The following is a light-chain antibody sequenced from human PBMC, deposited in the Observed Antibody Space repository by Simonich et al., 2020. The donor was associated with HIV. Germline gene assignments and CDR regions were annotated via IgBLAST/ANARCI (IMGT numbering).Light chain of an antibody. CDR2: WAS. J-gene: IGKJ1*01. V-gene: IGKV4-1*01. Sequence: DIVMTQSPDSLAVSLGERATINCKSSQSVLYSSNNKNYLAWYLQKPGHPPNLLIYWASTRESGVPDRFSASGSGTDFTLTISSLQAEDVAIYYCQQYYSTPPTFGQGTKVEIK. CDR3: QQYYSTPPT. CDR1: QSVLYSSNNKNY.